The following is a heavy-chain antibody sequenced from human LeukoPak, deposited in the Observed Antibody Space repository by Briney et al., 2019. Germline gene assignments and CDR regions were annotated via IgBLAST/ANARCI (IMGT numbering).Heavy chain of an antibody. CDR3: ARGGHDCSSTSCYPYY. D-gene: IGHD2-2*01. Sequence: GGSLRPSCAASGFTFDDYGMSWVRQAPGKGLEWVSGINWNGGSTGYADSVKGRFTISRDNAKNSLYLQMNSLRAEDTALYYCARGGHDCSSTSCYPYYWGQGTLVTVSS. CDR2: INWNGGST. V-gene: IGHV3-20*04. CDR1: GFTFDDYG. J-gene: IGHJ4*02.